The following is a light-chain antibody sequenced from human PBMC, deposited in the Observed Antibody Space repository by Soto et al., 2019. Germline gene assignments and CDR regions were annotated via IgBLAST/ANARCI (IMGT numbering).Light chain of an antibody. J-gene: IGLJ2*01. CDR2: EVT. CDR3: SSYTSNNTLVV. CDR1: SSDVGGYNY. Sequence: QSALTQPASVSGSPGQSITISCTGTSSDVGGYNYVSWYQQHPGKAPKLMIYEVTHRPSGVSNRFSGSKSGNTASLTISGLQTEDEADYYCSSYTSNNTLVVFGGGTKLTVL. V-gene: IGLV2-14*03.